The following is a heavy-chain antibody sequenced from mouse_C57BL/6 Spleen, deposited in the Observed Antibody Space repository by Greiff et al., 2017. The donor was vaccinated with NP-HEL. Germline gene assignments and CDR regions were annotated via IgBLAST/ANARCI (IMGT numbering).Heavy chain of an antibody. Sequence: QVQLQQSGAELVKPGASVKLSCKASGYTFTSYWMQWVKQRPGQGLEWIGEIDPSDSYTNYNQKFKGKATLTVDTSSSTAYMQLSSLTSEDSAVYYCARRGTVVFDYWGQGTTLTVSS. CDR2: IDPSDSYT. V-gene: IGHV1-50*01. J-gene: IGHJ2*01. D-gene: IGHD1-1*01. CDR3: ARRGTVVFDY. CDR1: GYTFTSYW.